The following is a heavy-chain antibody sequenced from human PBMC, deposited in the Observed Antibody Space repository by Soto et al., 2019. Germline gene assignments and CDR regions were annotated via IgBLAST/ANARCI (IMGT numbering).Heavy chain of an antibody. CDR1: GGTFRSYA. Sequence: GASVKVSCTAPGGTFRSYAISWVRQAPGQGLEWMGGIIPIFGTANYAQKFQGRVTITADESTSTAYMELSSLRSEDTAVYYCARDSSGSYAPFDYWGQGTLVTVSS. V-gene: IGHV1-69*13. CDR2: IIPIFGTA. D-gene: IGHD1-26*01. CDR3: ARDSSGSYAPFDY. J-gene: IGHJ4*02.